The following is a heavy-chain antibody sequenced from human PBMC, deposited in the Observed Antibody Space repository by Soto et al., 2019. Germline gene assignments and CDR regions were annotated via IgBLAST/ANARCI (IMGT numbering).Heavy chain of an antibody. CDR3: ARGGREVPRIPYDT. CDR2: INPNVGGT. D-gene: IGHD3-16*01. V-gene: IGHV1-2*02. CDR1: GYTFTDYY. Sequence: QVHLVRSGAEVKKPGASVYVSCKASGYTFTDYYVHWVRQAPGQGLEWMGWINPNVGGTNYARKFQGRLTMTRDTSISTVYMQLTRLGPDDTARYYCARGGREVPRIPYDTWGQGTLVTVSS. J-gene: IGHJ5*02.